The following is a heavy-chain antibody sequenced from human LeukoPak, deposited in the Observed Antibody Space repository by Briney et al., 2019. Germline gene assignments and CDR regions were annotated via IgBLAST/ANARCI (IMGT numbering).Heavy chain of an antibody. CDR2: IKQDGGNEK. J-gene: IGHJ3*02. CDR3: ARVYSSSSGKNAFDI. V-gene: IGHV3-7*03. Sequence: AGGSLRLSCAASGFTVSSSYMSWVRQAPGKGLEWVANIKQDGGNEKYYVDSVKGRFTISRDNAKNSLYLQMNSLRAEDTAVYYCARVYSSSSGKNAFDIWGQGTMVTVSS. D-gene: IGHD6-6*01. CDR1: GFTVSSSY.